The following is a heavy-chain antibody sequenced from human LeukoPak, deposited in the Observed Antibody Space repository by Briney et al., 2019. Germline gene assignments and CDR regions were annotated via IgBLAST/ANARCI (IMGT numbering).Heavy chain of an antibody. Sequence: GGSLRLSCVASGFTFSSYSMDWVRQAPGKGLEWVSSISSTSRYIYYTDSLKGRFTISRDNAKNSLYLQMNSLRAEDTAVYYCAKERRQGGAFDIWGQGTMVIVSS. D-gene: IGHD1-26*01. CDR1: GFTFSSYS. CDR3: AKERRQGGAFDI. V-gene: IGHV3-21*01. CDR2: ISSTSRYI. J-gene: IGHJ3*02.